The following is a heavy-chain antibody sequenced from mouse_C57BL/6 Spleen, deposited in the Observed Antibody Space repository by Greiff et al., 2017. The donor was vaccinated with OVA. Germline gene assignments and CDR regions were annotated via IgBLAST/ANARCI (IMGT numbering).Heavy chain of an antibody. CDR3: ARGGYYEGFAY. V-gene: IGHV5-16*01. CDR2: INYDGSST. Sequence: EVHLVESEGGLVQPGSSMKLSCTASGFTFSDYYMAWVRQVPEKGLEWVANINYDGSSTYYLDSLKSRFIISRDNAKNILYLQMSSLKSEDTATYYCARGGYYEGFAYWGQGTLVTVSA. D-gene: IGHD2-3*01. J-gene: IGHJ3*01. CDR1: GFTFSDYY.